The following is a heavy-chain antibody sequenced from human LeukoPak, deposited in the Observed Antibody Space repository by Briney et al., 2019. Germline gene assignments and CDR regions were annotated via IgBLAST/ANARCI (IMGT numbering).Heavy chain of an antibody. CDR2: VSDDGSRT. D-gene: IGHD3-10*01. J-gene: IGHJ4*02. V-gene: IGHV3-23*01. CDR3: AKNPYGSGSSPFYFDH. CDR1: GFTFSDYA. Sequence: GGSLRLSCTASGFTFSDYAMSWVRQAPGKGLEWVSTVSDDGSRTYFADSLQGRFTISRDNSKNTLYLQMNSLRAEDTAVYYCAKNPYGSGSSPFYFDHWGQGTLVTVSS.